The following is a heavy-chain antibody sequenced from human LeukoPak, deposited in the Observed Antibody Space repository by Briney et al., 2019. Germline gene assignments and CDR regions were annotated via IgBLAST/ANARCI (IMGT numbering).Heavy chain of an antibody. CDR1: VFTLSNYE. Sequence: GGALRLSCAASVFTLSNYEMNWVRQAPGRGRERVLYISSSGRTIYYTDSVKGRFTISRDNAKNSLYLQMNSLRAEDTAVYYCAREGISSSDPFDYWGQGTLVTVSS. J-gene: IGHJ4*02. CDR2: ISSSGRTI. D-gene: IGHD2-15*01. CDR3: AREGISSSDPFDY. V-gene: IGHV3-48*03.